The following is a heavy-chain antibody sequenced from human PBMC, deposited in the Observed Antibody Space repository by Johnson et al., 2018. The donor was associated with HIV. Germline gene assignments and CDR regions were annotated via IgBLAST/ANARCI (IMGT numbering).Heavy chain of an antibody. Sequence: VQLVESGGGVVQPGRSLRISCAASGFTFSNYAMHWVRQAPGKGLDWVAFILYDGRNKFYAESVKGRFTISRDNSQNTLYLQMNSLRAEDTAVFYCARARNIWYDFYDFDIWGQGTMVTVSS. V-gene: IGHV3-30*04. J-gene: IGHJ3*02. D-gene: IGHD2/OR15-2a*01. CDR2: ILYDGRNK. CDR1: GFTFSNYA. CDR3: ARARNIWYDFYDFDI.